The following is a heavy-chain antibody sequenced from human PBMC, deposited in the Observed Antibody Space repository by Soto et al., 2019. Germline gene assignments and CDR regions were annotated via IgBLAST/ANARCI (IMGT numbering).Heavy chain of an antibody. Sequence: ASVKVSCKASGYTFTSYDISWVRQATGQGLEWMGWMNPNNGNTDYAPKFQGRVTMTMNTSIGTAYMELSSLRSEDTAVYYCARSPRNYYALGSYSYLSHWGQGTMVTVYS. CDR1: GYTFTSYD. D-gene: IGHD3-10*01. J-gene: IGHJ1*01. CDR2: MNPNNGNT. V-gene: IGHV1-8*01. CDR3: ARSPRNYYALGSYSYLSH.